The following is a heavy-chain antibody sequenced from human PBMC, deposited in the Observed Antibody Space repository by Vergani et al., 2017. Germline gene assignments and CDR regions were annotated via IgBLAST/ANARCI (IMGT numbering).Heavy chain of an antibody. CDR1: GFTFSSYS. CDR3: ARDSTTGTGYYGMDV. J-gene: IGHJ6*02. D-gene: IGHD1-1*01. Sequence: EVQLVESGGGLVQPGGSLRLSCAASGFTFSSYSTNWVRQAPGKGVEWVSYISSSSSTIYYADSVKGRFTTSRDNAKNSLYLQMNSLRAEDTAVYYCARDSTTGTGYYGMDVWGQGTTVTVSS. V-gene: IGHV3-48*04. CDR2: ISSSSSTI.